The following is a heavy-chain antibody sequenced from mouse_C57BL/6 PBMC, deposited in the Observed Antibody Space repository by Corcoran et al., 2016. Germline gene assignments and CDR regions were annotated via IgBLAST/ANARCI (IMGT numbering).Heavy chain of an antibody. V-gene: IGHV1-76*01. CDR2: IYPGSGNT. CDR1: GYTFTDYY. Sequence: QVQLKQSGAELVRPGASVKLSCKASGYTFTDYYINWVKQRPGQGLEWIARIYPGSGNTYYNEKFKGKATLTAEKSSSTAYMQLSSLTSEDSAVYFCAREDSSVPWFAYWGQGTLVTVSA. CDR3: AREDSSVPWFAY. J-gene: IGHJ3*01. D-gene: IGHD3-2*02.